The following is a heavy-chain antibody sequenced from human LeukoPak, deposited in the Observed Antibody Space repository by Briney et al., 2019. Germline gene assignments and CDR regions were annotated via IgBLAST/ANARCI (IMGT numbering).Heavy chain of an antibody. J-gene: IGHJ4*02. CDR3: ASLPITAYYFDY. CDR2: IYYSGST. V-gene: IGHV4-31*03. Sequence: PSQTLSLTCTVSGGSISGGGYYWSWIRQHPGKGLEWIGYIYYSGSTYYNPSLKSRVTISVDTSKNQFSLKLSSVTAADTAVYYCASLPITAYYFDYWGQGTLVTVSS. D-gene: IGHD3-10*01. CDR1: GGSISGGGYY.